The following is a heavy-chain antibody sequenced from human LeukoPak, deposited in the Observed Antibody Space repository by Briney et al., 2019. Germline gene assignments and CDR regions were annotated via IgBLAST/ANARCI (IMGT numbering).Heavy chain of an antibody. CDR2: INPNSGGT. V-gene: IGHV1-2*02. J-gene: IGHJ4*02. Sequence: ASVKVSCKASGGTFSSYAISWVRQAPGQGLEWMGWINPNSGGTNYAQKFQGRVTMTRDTSISTAYMELSRLRSDDTAVYYCARGRYGYCSGGSCYSGHDYWGQGTLVTVSS. CDR3: ARGRYGYCSGGSCYSGHDY. CDR1: GGTFSSYA. D-gene: IGHD2-15*01.